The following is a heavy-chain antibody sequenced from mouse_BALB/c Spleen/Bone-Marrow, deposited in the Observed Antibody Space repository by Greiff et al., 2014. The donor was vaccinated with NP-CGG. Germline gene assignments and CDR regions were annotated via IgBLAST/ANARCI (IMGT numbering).Heavy chain of an antibody. V-gene: IGHV1-67*01. CDR2: ISGYYGDA. CDR1: GYTFTDYA. J-gene: IGHJ4*01. Sequence: VQLQQSGAELVRPGVSVKISCKGSGYTFTDYAIHWVKQSHAKSLEWIGLISGYYGDAIYNQKFKGKATMTVDKSSRTAYMDLARLTSEDSAIYYCARSGKVRNAMDYWGRGTSVTASS. D-gene: IGHD2-14*01. CDR3: ARSGKVRNAMDY.